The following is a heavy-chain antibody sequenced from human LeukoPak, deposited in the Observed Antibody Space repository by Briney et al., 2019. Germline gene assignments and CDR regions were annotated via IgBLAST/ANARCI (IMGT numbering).Heavy chain of an antibody. J-gene: IGHJ4*02. Sequence: SETLSLTCTVSGYSISSGYFWGWIRQPPGKGLEWIGVYHVGTTDYNPSLKSRVTISVDTSKNQFSLKLSSVTAADTAVYYCARALTVRTWGFDYWGRGTLVTVSS. CDR3: ARALTVRTWGFDY. D-gene: IGHD4-17*01. V-gene: IGHV4-38-2*02. CDR1: GYSISSGYF. CDR2: VYHVGTT.